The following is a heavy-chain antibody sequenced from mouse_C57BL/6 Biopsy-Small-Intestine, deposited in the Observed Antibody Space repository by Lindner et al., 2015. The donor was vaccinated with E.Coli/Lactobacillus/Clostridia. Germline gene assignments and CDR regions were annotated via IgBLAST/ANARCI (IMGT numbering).Heavy chain of an antibody. V-gene: IGHV1-64*01. Sequence: SVKVXCKASGYTFTSYYMHWVRQAPGQGLEWMGIINPSGGSTSYAQKFQGRVTMTRDTSTSTVYMELSSLRSEDTAVYYCARDRVLPDHGDPVGFWDYWGQGTLVTVSS. D-gene: IGHD2-13*01. CDR1: GYTFTSYY. CDR3: ARDRVLPDHGDPVGFWDY. CDR2: INPSGGST. J-gene: IGHJ4*01.